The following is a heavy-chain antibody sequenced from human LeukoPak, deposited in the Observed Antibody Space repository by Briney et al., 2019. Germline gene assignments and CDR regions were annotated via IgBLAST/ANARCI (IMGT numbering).Heavy chain of an antibody. V-gene: IGHV3-23*01. J-gene: IGHJ4*02. CDR3: AKGLRYFDWLFDY. CDR1: GFTFSSYG. D-gene: IGHD3-9*01. CDR2: ITSSGDTT. Sequence: TGGSLRLSCAASGFTFSSYGMHWVRQAPGKGLEWISYITSSGDTTDNADSVKGQFTMSRDNSKNTLYLQMNSLRAEDTAVYYCAKGLRYFDWLFDYWGQGTLVTVSS.